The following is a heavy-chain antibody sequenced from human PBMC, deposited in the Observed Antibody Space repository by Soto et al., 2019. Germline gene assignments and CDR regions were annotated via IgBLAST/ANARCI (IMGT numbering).Heavy chain of an antibody. D-gene: IGHD2-15*01. J-gene: IGHJ4*01. CDR3: GSPRSGPSPDVGH. CDR2: INPNSGDT. V-gene: IGHV1-2*02. CDR1: VFSVDTTYC. Sequence: ASVKVSCKASVFSVDTTYCIHWVLRAPGQGLEWMGSINPNSGDTNYAQNFQGRVTMTRDTSISTAYMEVSSLTSDDTAVYYCGSPRSGPSPDVGHWGHGTVVTVSS.